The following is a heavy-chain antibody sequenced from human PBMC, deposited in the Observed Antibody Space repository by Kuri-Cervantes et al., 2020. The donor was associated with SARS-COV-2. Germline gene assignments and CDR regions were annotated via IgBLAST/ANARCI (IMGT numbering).Heavy chain of an antibody. J-gene: IGHJ6*02. CDR1: GYTLKTYG. CDR2: ISAYNDNT. CDR3: ARGMVRGVIQYYYYGMDV. D-gene: IGHD3-10*01. Sequence: ASVKVSCKASGYTLKTYGLSWVRQAPGQGLEWMGWISAYNDNTNYAQNLQGRVTMTTDTSTSTAYMELSRLRSDDTAVYYCARGMVRGVIQYYYYGMDVWGQGTTVTVSS. V-gene: IGHV1-18*01.